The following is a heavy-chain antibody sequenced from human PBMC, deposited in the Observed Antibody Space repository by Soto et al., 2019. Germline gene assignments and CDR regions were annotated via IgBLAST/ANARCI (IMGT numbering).Heavy chain of an antibody. J-gene: IGHJ6*02. V-gene: IGHV3-53*01. Sequence: EVQLVESGGGLIQPGGSLRLSCAASGFTVSSNYMSWVRQAPGKGLEWVSVIYSGGSTYYADSVKGRFTISRDNSKNTVYLQMNSLRAEDTAVYYCARDLRTLYGMDVWGQGTTVTVSS. CDR2: IYSGGST. CDR1: GFTVSSNY. CDR3: ARDLRTLYGMDV.